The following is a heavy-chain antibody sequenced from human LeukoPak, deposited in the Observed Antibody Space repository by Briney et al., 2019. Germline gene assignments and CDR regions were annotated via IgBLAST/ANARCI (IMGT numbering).Heavy chain of an antibody. J-gene: IGHJ3*02. D-gene: IGHD3-9*01. CDR3: ARGGLVLRYFDWLPGNAFDI. CDR2: INHSGST. CDR1: GGSFSGYY. V-gene: IGHV4-34*01. Sequence: QASETLSLTCAVHGGSFSGYYWSWIRQPPGKGLEWIGEINHSGSTNYNPSLKSRVTISVDTSKNQFSLKLSSVTAADTAVYYCARGGLVLRYFDWLPGNAFDIWGQGTMVTVSS.